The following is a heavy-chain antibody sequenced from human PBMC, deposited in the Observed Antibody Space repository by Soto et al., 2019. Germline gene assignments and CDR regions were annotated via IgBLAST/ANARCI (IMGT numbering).Heavy chain of an antibody. V-gene: IGHV3-23*01. CDR2: ISGSGGST. Sequence: GGSLRLSCAASGFTFSSYAMSWVRQAPGKGLEWVSAISGSGGSTYYADSVKGRFTISRDNSKNTLYLQMNSLRAEDTAVYYCAKIGGADLAVAGPYFDYWGQGTLVTVSS. CDR3: AKIGGADLAVAGPYFDY. CDR1: GFTFSSYA. D-gene: IGHD6-19*01. J-gene: IGHJ4*02.